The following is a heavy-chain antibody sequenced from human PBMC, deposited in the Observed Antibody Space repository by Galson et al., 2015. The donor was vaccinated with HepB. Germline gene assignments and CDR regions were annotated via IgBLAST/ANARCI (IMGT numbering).Heavy chain of an antibody. CDR3: AKDVGSGYYGGPQA. J-gene: IGHJ4*02. CDR2: ISYDGSNK. V-gene: IGHV3-30*18. Sequence: SLRLSCAASGFTFSSYGMHWVRQAPGKGLEWVAVISYDGSNKYYADSVKGRFTISRDNSKNTLFLQMNSLRTEDTAVFYCAKDVGSGYYGGPQAWGQGTLVTVSS. CDR1: GFTFSSYG. D-gene: IGHD5-12*01.